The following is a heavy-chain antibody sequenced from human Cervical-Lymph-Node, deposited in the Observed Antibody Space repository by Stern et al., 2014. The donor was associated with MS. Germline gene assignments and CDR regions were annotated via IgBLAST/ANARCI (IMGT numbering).Heavy chain of an antibody. CDR1: GYTYTYYY. V-gene: IGHV1-69-2*01. Sequence: EMQLVESGTEVKKPGGTVKISCKSSGYTYTYYYVHWVKQAPGKGLEWMGLADPNDGQSLHADPFRDRVKITADTSIETSYMELTNLRSEDTAIYFCATKAFQSWGQGTLVIVSS. CDR3: ATKAFQS. D-gene: IGHD2/OR15-2a*01. J-gene: IGHJ5*02. CDR2: ADPNDGQS.